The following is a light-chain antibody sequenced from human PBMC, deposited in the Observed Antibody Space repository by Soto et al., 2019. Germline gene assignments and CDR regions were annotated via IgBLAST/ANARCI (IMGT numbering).Light chain of an antibody. V-gene: IGLV2-11*01. J-gene: IGLJ1*01. CDR2: DVS. CDR3: CSYAVRDTFYV. CDR1: SNDVAAYNY. Sequence: QSALTQPRSVSGSPGQSVIISCTGTSNDVAAYNYVSWYQQHPGKAPKLVIYDVSKRPSGVPARFSGSKSGNTASLTISGLQAEDEADYFCCSYAVRDTFYVFGTGTKLTVL.